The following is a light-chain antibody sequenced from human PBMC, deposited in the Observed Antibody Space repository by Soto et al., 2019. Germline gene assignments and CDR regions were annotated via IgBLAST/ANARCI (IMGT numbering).Light chain of an antibody. J-gene: IGLJ1*01. Sequence: QSVLTQPPSVSAAPGQKVTISCSGSSSNTGSNYVSWYQQLPGSAPKLLIYDNNKRPSGIPDRFSGSKSGTSATLGITGLQTGDEADYYCGTWDSSLSALDVFGTGTKLTVL. CDR3: GTWDSSLSALDV. V-gene: IGLV1-51*01. CDR2: DNN. CDR1: SSNTGSNY.